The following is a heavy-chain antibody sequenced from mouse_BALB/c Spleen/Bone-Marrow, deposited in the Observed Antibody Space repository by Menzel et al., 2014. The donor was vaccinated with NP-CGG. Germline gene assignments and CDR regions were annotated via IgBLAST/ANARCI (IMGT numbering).Heavy chain of an antibody. J-gene: IGHJ2*01. CDR1: GFTFSGFG. D-gene: IGHD4-1*01. Sequence: EVHLVESGGGLVQPGVSRKLSCAASGFTFSGFGMHWVRQAPEKGLEWVAYISSGSSTIFYAETVKGRFTISRDNPKNTLFLQMTSLRSEDTAMYYCTRGGNWEDFDYWGQCTPLTVSS. CDR2: ISSGSSTI. CDR3: TRGGNWEDFDY. V-gene: IGHV5-17*02.